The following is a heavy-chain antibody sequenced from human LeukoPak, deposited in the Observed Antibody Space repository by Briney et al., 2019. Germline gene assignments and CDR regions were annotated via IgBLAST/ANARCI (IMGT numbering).Heavy chain of an antibody. CDR2: ITYDGSNK. J-gene: IGHJ1*01. D-gene: IGHD3-22*01. CDR1: GFTFSSYG. V-gene: IGHV3-30*03. Sequence: GGSLRLSCAASGFTFSSYGMHWVRQAPGKGREWVAVITYDGSNKYYADSVKGRFTISRDNSKNTLYLQMNSLRAEDTAVYYCAIDPNYYDSSGYFQHWGQGTLVTVSS. CDR3: AIDPNYYDSSGYFQH.